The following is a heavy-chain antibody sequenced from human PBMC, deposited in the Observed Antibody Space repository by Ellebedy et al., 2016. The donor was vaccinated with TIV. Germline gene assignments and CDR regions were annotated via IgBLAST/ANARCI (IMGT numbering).Heavy chain of an antibody. CDR1: GFSFSSYA. CDR3: AKDRYTDRGRYFDY. D-gene: IGHD5-24*01. J-gene: IGHJ4*02. CDR2: VSANGGST. Sequence: GGSLRLSXAGSGFSFSSYAMTWVRQAPGKGLDWVSAVSANGGSTYYADSVKGRFTISRDNSKNTLYLQMNSLRAEDTAVYYCAKDRYTDRGRYFDYWGQGTLVTVSP. V-gene: IGHV3-23*01.